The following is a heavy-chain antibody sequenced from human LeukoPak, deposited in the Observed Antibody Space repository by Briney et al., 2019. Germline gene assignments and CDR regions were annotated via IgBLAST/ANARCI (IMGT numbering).Heavy chain of an antibody. D-gene: IGHD5-12*01. Sequence: SETLSLTCTVSGGSISSYYWSWIRQPPGKGLEWIGYIYYSGSTNYNPSLKSRVTISVDTSKNQFSLKLSSVTAADTAVYYCARVWSGYENYYYYGMDVWGQGTTVTVSS. CDR1: GGSISSYY. CDR3: ARVWSGYENYYYYGMDV. J-gene: IGHJ6*02. V-gene: IGHV4-59*01. CDR2: IYYSGST.